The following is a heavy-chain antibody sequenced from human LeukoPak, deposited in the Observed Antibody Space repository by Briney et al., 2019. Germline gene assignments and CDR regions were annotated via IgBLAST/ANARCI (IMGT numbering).Heavy chain of an antibody. CDR1: GFTFSSYA. J-gene: IGHJ4*02. CDR2: ISYDGSNK. D-gene: IGHD5-12*01. Sequence: GGSLRLSCAASGFTFSSYAMHWVRQAPGKGLEWVAVISYDGSNKYYADSVKGRFTISRDNAKNSLYLQMNSLRAEDTALYYCAKDITPDIVATTWHVFDYWGQGTLVTVSS. CDR3: AKDITPDIVATTWHVFDY. V-gene: IGHV3-30-3*01.